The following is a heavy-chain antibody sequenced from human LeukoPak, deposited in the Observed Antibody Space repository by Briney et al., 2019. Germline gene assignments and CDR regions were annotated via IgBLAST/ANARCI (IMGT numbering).Heavy chain of an antibody. CDR2: IYTSGST. V-gene: IGHV4-61*02. CDR3: ARDPEVVVGTMKFRDWHFDL. Sequence: PSETLSLTCAVSGGSISSGSYYWSWIRQPAGKGLEWIGRIYTSGSTNYNPSLKSRVTISVDTSKNQFSLKLSSVTAADTAVYYCARDPEVVVGTMKFRDWHFDLWGRGTLVTVSS. J-gene: IGHJ2*01. CDR1: GGSISSGSYY. D-gene: IGHD3-22*01.